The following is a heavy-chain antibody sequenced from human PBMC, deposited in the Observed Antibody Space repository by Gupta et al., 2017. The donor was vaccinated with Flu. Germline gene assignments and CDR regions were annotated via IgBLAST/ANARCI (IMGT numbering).Heavy chain of an antibody. V-gene: IGHV4-39*01. D-gene: IGHD3-3*01. CDR1: GGSISSSSYY. CDR2: IYYSGST. CDR3: ARHVASYYDFWSGYYEPYYYYYYMDV. Sequence: QLQLQESGPGLVKPSETLSLTCTVSGGSISSSSYYWGWIRQPPGKGLEWIGSIYYSGSTYYNPSLKSRVTISVDTSKNQFSLKLSSVTAADTAVYYCARHVASYYDFWSGYYEPYYYYYYMDVWGKGTTVTVSS. J-gene: IGHJ6*03.